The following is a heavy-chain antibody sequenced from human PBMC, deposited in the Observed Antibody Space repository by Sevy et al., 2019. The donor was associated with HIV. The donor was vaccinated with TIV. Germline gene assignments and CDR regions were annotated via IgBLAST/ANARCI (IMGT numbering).Heavy chain of an antibody. V-gene: IGHV3-30-3*01. CDR3: AREGYYYGSLDY. D-gene: IGHD3-10*01. CDR2: ISYDGSNK. CDR1: GFSLSSYA. J-gene: IGHJ4*02. Sequence: GGSLRLSCAASGFSLSSYAMHWVRQAPGKGLEWVAVISYDGSNKYYAYSVKGRFTISRDNSKNTLYLQMNSLRAEDTAVYYCAREGYYYGSLDYWGQGTLVTVSS.